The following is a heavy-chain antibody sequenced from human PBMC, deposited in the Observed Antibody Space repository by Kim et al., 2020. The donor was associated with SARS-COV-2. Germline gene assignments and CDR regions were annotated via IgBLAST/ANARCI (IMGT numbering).Heavy chain of an antibody. Sequence: GGSLRLSCAASGFTFSSYAMHWVRQAPGKGLEWVAVISYDGSNKYYADSVKGRFTISRDNSKNTLYLQMNSLRAEDTAVYYCARYLSGQWLVGFYYYYGMDVWGQGTTVTVSS. CDR1: GFTFSSYA. CDR2: ISYDGSNK. J-gene: IGHJ6*02. D-gene: IGHD6-19*01. CDR3: ARYLSGQWLVGFYYYYGMDV. V-gene: IGHV3-30*04.